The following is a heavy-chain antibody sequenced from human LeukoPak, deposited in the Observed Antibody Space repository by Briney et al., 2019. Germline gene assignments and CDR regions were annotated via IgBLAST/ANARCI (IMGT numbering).Heavy chain of an antibody. Sequence: PGGSLRLSCAASGFTFSSYATSWVRQAPGKGLEWVSAISGGGGSTYYADSVKGRFTISRDNSKNTLYLQMNSLKAEDTAVYYCAKAIVVVPAAIRAFDYWGQGTLVTVSS. CDR1: GFTFSSYA. CDR2: ISGGGGST. V-gene: IGHV3-23*01. J-gene: IGHJ4*02. CDR3: AKAIVVVPAAIRAFDY. D-gene: IGHD2-2*01.